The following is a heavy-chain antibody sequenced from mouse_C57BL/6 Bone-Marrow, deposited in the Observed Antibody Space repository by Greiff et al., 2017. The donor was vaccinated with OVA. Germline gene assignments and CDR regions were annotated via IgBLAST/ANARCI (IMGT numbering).Heavy chain of an antibody. CDR1: GYTFTSYW. CDR3: ARKHYYGSSYLWYFDV. J-gene: IGHJ1*03. CDR2: IDPSDSYT. D-gene: IGHD1-1*01. Sequence: QVQLQQPGAELVRPGTSVKLSCKASGYTFTSYWMHWVKQRPGQGLEWIGVIDPSDSYTNYNQKFKGKATLTVDTSSSTAYMQLSSLTSEDSAVYYCARKHYYGSSYLWYFDVWGTGTTVTVSS. V-gene: IGHV1-59*01.